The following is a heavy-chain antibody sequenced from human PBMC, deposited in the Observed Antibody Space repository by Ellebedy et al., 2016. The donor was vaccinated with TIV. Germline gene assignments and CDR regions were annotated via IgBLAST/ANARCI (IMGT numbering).Heavy chain of an antibody. Sequence: AASVKVSCKASGYPFPNYGVSWVRQAPGQGLVWVGWISAYNGNTKYGQKFHGRISLTTDTSMRTAYMELRSLRSYDTGVYFCARDVPADAAALLDYWGQGTRVTVSS. CDR2: ISAYNGNT. D-gene: IGHD2-2*01. J-gene: IGHJ4*02. CDR1: GYPFPNYG. CDR3: ARDVPADAAALLDY. V-gene: IGHV1-18*04.